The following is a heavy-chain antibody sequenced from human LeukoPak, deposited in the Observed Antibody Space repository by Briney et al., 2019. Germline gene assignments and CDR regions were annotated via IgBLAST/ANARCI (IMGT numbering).Heavy chain of an antibody. Sequence: ASVKVSCKASGYTFTSHGISWVRQAPGQGLEWMGWISTYNGNTNYAQKLQGRVTMTTDTSTSTAYMELRSLRSDDTAVYYCARASGGYYYDSSGYSAFDYWGQGTLVTVSS. J-gene: IGHJ4*02. CDR3: ARASGGYYYDSSGYSAFDY. CDR1: GYTFTSHG. V-gene: IGHV1-18*01. CDR2: ISTYNGNT. D-gene: IGHD3-22*01.